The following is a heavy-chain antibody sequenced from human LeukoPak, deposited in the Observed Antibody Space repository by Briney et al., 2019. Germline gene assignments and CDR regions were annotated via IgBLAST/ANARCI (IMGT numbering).Heavy chain of an antibody. V-gene: IGHV4-34*01. CDR3: SRQVVGNDY. Sequence: SETLSLTCGVFGGSFSGYYWTWIRQSPGKGLEWIGEIDYSGSTNYNPSLKSRVTISVDTSKNQFSLRLSSVTAADTAVYYCSRQVVGNDYWGQGTLVTVSS. D-gene: IGHD3-22*01. CDR2: IDYSGST. J-gene: IGHJ4*02. CDR1: GGSFSGYY.